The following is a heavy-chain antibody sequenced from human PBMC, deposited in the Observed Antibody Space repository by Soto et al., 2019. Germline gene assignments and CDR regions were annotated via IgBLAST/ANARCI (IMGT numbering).Heavy chain of an antibody. J-gene: IGHJ6*02. Sequence: PGESLKISCKGSGYSFTSYWIGWVRQMPGKGLEWMGIIYPGDSDTRYSPSFQGQVTISADKSISTAYLQWSSLKASDTAMYYCARAAAATYYYYGMDVWGQVPTVTVSS. D-gene: IGHD6-13*01. CDR3: ARAAAATYYYYGMDV. V-gene: IGHV5-51*01. CDR2: IYPGDSDT. CDR1: GYSFTSYW.